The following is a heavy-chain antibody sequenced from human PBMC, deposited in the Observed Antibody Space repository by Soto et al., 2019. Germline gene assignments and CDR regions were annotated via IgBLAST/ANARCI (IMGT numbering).Heavy chain of an antibody. CDR1: GFTVSSNY. J-gene: IGHJ1*01. CDR2: IYSGGST. V-gene: IGHV3-53*04. CDR3: ARQSRYCSGGSGYSGYFQH. Sequence: GGSLRLSCAASGFTVSSNYMSWVRQAPGKGLEWVSVIYSGGSTYYADSVKGRFTIYRHNSKNTMYLQMNSLRAEDTAVYYCARQSRYCSGGSGYSGYFQHWGQGTLVTVSS. D-gene: IGHD2-15*01.